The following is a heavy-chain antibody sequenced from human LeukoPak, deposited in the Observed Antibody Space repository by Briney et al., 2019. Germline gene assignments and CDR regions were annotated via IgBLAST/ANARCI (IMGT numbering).Heavy chain of an antibody. V-gene: IGHV1-2*03. CDR3: ARVAIAVAGTRINYFDY. J-gene: IGHJ4*02. CDR1: GYTFTGYY. D-gene: IGHD6-19*01. Sequence: GASVKVSCKASGYTFTGYYMHWVPQAPGQGLEWMGWINPNSGGTNYAQKFRGRVTMTRDTSISTAYMELSRLRSDDTAVYYCARVAIAVAGTRINYFDYWGQGTLVTVSS. CDR2: INPNSGGT.